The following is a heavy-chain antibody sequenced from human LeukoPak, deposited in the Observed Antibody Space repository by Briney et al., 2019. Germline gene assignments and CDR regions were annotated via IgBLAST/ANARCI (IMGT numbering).Heavy chain of an antibody. CDR1: GFTFSSYW. CDR3: ARDPDSGSSG. V-gene: IGHV3-53*04. D-gene: IGHD1-26*01. CDR2: IYSGGST. J-gene: IGHJ4*02. Sequence: GGSLRLSCAASGFTFSSYWMSWVRQAPGKGLEWVSVIYSGGSTYYADSVKGRFTISRHNSKNTLYLQMNSLRAEDTAVYYCARDPDSGSSGWGQGTLVTVSS.